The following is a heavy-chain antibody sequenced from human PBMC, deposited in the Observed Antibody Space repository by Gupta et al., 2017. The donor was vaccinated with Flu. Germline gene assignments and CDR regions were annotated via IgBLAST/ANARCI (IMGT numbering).Heavy chain of an antibody. CDR2: ISASADRT. V-gene: IGHV3-23*01. CDR3: AKHIVGSSGDH. D-gene: IGHD1-26*01. Sequence: QLFESGGKFVQPGESLRLSCAASGFTFSSFAMSWVRQAPGKGLEWVAAISASADRTYYAAPVKGRFTISRDNSDSTVYLQMKSLQAEDTALYYCAKHIVGSSGDHWGQGTRDTVSP. CDR1: GFTFSSFA. J-gene: IGHJ4*02.